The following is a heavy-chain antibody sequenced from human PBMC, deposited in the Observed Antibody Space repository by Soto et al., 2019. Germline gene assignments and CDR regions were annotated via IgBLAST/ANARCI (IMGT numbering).Heavy chain of an antibody. D-gene: IGHD3-22*01. V-gene: IGHV1-69*13. CDR1: GGTFSSYA. Sequence: GASVKVSCKASGGTFSSYAISWVRQAPGQGLEWMGGIIPIFGTANYAQKFQGRVTITADESTSTAYMELSSLRSEDTAVYYCARDYYYDSSGYYSRLHFQHWGQGTLVTVSS. J-gene: IGHJ1*01. CDR2: IIPIFGTA. CDR3: ARDYYYDSSGYYSRLHFQH.